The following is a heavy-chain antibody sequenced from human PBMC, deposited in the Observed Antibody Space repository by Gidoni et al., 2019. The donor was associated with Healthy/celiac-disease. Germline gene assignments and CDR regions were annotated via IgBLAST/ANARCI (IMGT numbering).Heavy chain of an antibody. V-gene: IGHV1-69*01. CDR2: IIPSVGTA. CDR1: GGTFSSYA. Sequence: QVQLVPSGAEVQKPGSSVTLPCTASGGTFSSYAISWVRQAPGQGLEWLGGIIPSVGTANYAQKFQGRVTITADESTSTAYRELSSLRAEDTAVYYCAKVGPAARDHYYYYRDVWGKGTTVTVSS. D-gene: IGHD2-2*01. J-gene: IGHJ6*03. CDR3: AKVGPAARDHYYYYRDV.